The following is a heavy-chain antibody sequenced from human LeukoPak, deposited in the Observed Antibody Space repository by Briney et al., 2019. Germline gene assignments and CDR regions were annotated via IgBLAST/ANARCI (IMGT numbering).Heavy chain of an antibody. Sequence: GGSLRISCAASGFTLSSYSMNWVRQAPGKGLEWVSYISRSSSTIYYADSVKGRFTISRDNAKNSLYLQMNSLRAEDTAVYYCARDAISPDIVVVVAETNAFDIWGQGTMVTVSS. CDR1: GFTLSSYS. V-gene: IGHV3-48*01. D-gene: IGHD2-15*01. CDR3: ARDAISPDIVVVVAETNAFDI. J-gene: IGHJ3*02. CDR2: ISRSSSTI.